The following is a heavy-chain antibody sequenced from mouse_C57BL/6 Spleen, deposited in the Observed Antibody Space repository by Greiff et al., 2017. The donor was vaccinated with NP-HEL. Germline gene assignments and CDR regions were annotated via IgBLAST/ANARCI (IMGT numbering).Heavy chain of an antibody. CDR3: ASFAY. CDR2: ISYDGSN. Sequence: VQLKESGPGLVKPSQSLSLTCSVTGYSITSGYYWNWIRQFPGNKLEWMGYISYDGSNNYNPSLKNRISITRDTSKNQFVLKLNSVTTEDTATYYCASFAYWGQGTLVTVSA. J-gene: IGHJ3*01. V-gene: IGHV3-6*01. CDR1: GYSITSGYY.